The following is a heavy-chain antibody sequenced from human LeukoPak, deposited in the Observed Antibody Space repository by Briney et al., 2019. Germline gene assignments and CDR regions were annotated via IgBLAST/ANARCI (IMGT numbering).Heavy chain of an antibody. CDR2: ISSGSDYI. V-gene: IGHV3-48*02. CDR3: ARAEALLPYLY. CDR1: GFTFSTYD. Sequence: GGPLRLSCAASGFTFSTYDINWVRQAPGKGLEWVSYISSGSDYIHYADSLKGRFTVSRDNAKNSLFLQMNSLRDEDSAVYYCARAEALLPYLYWGQGTLVTVSS. J-gene: IGHJ4*02. D-gene: IGHD2-15*01.